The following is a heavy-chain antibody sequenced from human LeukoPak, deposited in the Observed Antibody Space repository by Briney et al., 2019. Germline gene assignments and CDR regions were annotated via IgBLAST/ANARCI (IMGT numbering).Heavy chain of an antibody. D-gene: IGHD3-10*01. CDR1: GRTFSSYA. CDR3: ASNYGSGSYVYYYMDV. CDR2: IIPIFGTA. V-gene: IGHV1-69*05. J-gene: IGHJ6*03. Sequence: SVKVSCKASGRTFSSYAISWVRQAPGQGLEWMGRIIPIFGTANYAQKFQGRVTITTDESTSTAYMELSSLRSEDTAVYYCASNYGSGSYVYYYMDVWGKGTTVTVSS.